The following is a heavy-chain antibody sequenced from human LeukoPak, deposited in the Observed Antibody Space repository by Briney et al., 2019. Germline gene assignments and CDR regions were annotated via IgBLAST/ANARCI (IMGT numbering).Heavy chain of an antibody. D-gene: IGHD5-18*01. CDR1: GYTFTGYY. V-gene: IGHV1-2*02. CDR2: INPNSGGT. J-gene: IGHJ6*03. Sequence: ASVKVSCKASGYTFTGYYMHWVRQAPGQGREWMGWINPNSGGTNYAQKFQGRVTMTRDTSISTAYMELSRLRSDDTAVYYCARDRGYSYGPKGYYYYYMDVWGKGTTVTISS. CDR3: ARDRGYSYGPKGYYYYYMDV.